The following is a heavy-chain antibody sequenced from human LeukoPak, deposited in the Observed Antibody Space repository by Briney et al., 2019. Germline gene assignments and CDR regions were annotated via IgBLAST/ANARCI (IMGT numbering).Heavy chain of an antibody. D-gene: IGHD1-1*01. CDR1: GYTFTSYN. V-gene: IGHV1-18*04. CDR3: ARGGTYNWFDP. CDR2: ISAYNGDT. J-gene: IGHJ5*02. Sequence: ASVKVSCEASGYTFTSYNINWVRQAPGQGLEWMGWISAYNGDTNCAQKFQGRVTMTTDTATSTAFMELRSLRSDDTAVYYCARGGTYNWFDPWGHGTLVTVSS.